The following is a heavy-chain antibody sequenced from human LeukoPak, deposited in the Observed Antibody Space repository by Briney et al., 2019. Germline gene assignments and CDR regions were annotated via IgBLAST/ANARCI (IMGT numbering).Heavy chain of an antibody. D-gene: IGHD4-23*01. CDR3: ARDLRGKSDY. Sequence: GGSLRLSCAASGFTFSNYWVHWVRQAPGKGLVWVSRINPDGSRTDYADSVKGRFTNSRDNAKNTLYLQMNSLRAEDTAVYFCARDLRGKSDYWGQGTLVTVSS. J-gene: IGHJ4*02. CDR1: GFTFSNYW. V-gene: IGHV3-74*01. CDR2: INPDGSRT.